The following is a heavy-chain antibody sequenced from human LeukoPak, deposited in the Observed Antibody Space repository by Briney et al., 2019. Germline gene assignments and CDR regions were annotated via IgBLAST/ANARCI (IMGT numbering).Heavy chain of an antibody. CDR1: GYTFTGYY. D-gene: IGHD5-18*01. J-gene: IGHJ4*02. CDR2: INPNSGGT. Sequence: ASVKVSCKASGYTFTGYYMHWVRQAPGQGLEWMGWINPNSGGTNYAQKFQGRVTMTRDTSISTAYMELSRLRSDDTAVYYCARDATAMGYDFDYWGQGTLVTVSS. CDR3: ARDATAMGYDFDY. V-gene: IGHV1-2*02.